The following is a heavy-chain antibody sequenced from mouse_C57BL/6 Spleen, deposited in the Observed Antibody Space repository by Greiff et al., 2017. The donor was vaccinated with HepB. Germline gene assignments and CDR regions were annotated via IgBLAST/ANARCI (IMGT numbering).Heavy chain of an antibody. V-gene: IGHV7-3*01. Sequence: EVHLVESGGGLVQPGGSLSLSCAASGFTFTDYYMSWVRQPPGKALEWLGFIRNKANGYTTEYSASVKGRFTISRDNSQSILYLQMNALRAEDSAAYYCERYMSPFDYWGQGTTLTVSS. J-gene: IGHJ2*01. CDR2: IRNKANGYTT. CDR1: GFTFTDYY. CDR3: ERYMSPFDY.